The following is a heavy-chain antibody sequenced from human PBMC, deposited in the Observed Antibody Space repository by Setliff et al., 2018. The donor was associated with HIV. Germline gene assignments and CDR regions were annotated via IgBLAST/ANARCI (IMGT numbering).Heavy chain of an antibody. CDR2: IRNGNRYST. J-gene: IGHJ4*02. D-gene: IGHD3-10*01. Sequence: GGSLRLSCAASGVTLYNSYMDWVRQAPGKGLEWVGRIRNGNRYSTEYAASVKGRFTISRDDSENSLYLQMNSLKTEDTAVYYCVGGSGTDRYDYWGRGTLVTVSS. CDR1: GVTLYNSY. CDR3: VGGSGTDRYDY. V-gene: IGHV3-72*01.